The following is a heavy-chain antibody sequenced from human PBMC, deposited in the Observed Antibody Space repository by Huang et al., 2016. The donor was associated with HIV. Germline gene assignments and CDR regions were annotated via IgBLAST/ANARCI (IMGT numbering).Heavy chain of an antibody. J-gene: IGHJ4*02. V-gene: IGHV3-30-3*01. CDR2: ISNEGSTK. CDR1: GFTFSNYA. CDR3: ARSEPSRYYFDY. Sequence: QVPLVESGGGVVQPGTSLRLSCAASGFTFSNYAMNWVRQAPGKGLEWVAVISNEGSTKYYADSVKGRFTISRDNSKNTVYLQMNSLRAEDTAVYYCARSEPSRYYFDYWGQGTLVTVSS.